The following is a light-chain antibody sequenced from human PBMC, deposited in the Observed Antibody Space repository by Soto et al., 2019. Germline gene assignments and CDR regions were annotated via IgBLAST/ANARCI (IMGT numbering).Light chain of an antibody. J-gene: IGKJ1*01. Sequence: EIVLTQSPGTLSLSPGERATLSCRASQTVGVRLAWYQHKPGQAPRLLIYGASTRATDIPPRFSGSGSGTEFILTISSLQSEDFAVYYCQQYSNWPRTFGQGTKVDIK. CDR2: GAS. CDR3: QQYSNWPRT. CDR1: QTVGVR. V-gene: IGKV3-15*01.